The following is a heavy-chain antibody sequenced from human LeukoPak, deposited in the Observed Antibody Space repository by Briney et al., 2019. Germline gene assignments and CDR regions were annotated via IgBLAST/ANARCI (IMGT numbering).Heavy chain of an antibody. V-gene: IGHV4-34*01. Sequence: SSETLSLTCAVYGGSFSGYYWSWIRQPPGKGLEWIGEINHSGSTNYNPSLKSRVTISVDTSKNQFSLKLSSVTAADTAVYYCARTLTSSSWYGGNWFDPWGQGTLVTVSS. CDR1: GGSFSGYY. CDR2: INHSGST. D-gene: IGHD6-13*01. CDR3: ARTLTSSSWYGGNWFDP. J-gene: IGHJ5*02.